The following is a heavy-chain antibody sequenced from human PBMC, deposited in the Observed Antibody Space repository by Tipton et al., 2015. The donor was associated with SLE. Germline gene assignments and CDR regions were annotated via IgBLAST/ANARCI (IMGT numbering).Heavy chain of an antibody. V-gene: IGHV4-59*01. CDR1: GGSISSDY. J-gene: IGHJ2*01. Sequence: TLSLTCTVSGGSISSDYWSWIRQPPGKGLEWIGYIYTSGSANYNPSLKSRVTISVDTSKNQFSLKLSSVTAADTAVYYCARDGTVSSYWYFDLWGRGTLVTVSS. CDR2: IYTSGSA. D-gene: IGHD2-2*01. CDR3: ARDGTVSSYWYFDL.